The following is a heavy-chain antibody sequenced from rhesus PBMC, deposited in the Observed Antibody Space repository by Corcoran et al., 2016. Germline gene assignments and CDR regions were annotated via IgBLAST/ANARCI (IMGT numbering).Heavy chain of an antibody. D-gene: IGHD6-31*01. CDR3: ARDLYSSGWNNFDY. Sequence: QVQLQESGPGLVKPSETLSLTCAVSGYSISGYYWSWIRQVPGKGLELLGYIPYSWNTSYNPSLKSRFTISRDTSKNQFALKLSSVTAADTAVYYCARDLYSSGWNNFDYWGQGVLVTVSS. J-gene: IGHJ4*01. V-gene: IGHV4-122*02. CDR1: GYSISGYY. CDR2: IPYSWNT.